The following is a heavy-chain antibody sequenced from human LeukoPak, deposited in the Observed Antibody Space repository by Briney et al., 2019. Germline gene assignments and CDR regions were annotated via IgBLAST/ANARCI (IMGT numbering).Heavy chain of an antibody. V-gene: IGHV3-30*02. CDR3: AKTTGNLDY. CDR2: IRYDGNNE. J-gene: IGHJ4*02. Sequence: PGGSLRLSCAASGFAFSKCAMHWVRQAPGKGLEWVAFIRYDGNNEYYADSVQGRFTISRDNSKNTLYLQMNSLRAEDTAVYYCAKTTGNLDYWGQGTLVTISS. CDR1: GFAFSKCA. D-gene: IGHD4-17*01.